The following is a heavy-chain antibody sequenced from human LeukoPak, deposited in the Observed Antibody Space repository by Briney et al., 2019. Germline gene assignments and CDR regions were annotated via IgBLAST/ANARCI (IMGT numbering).Heavy chain of an antibody. Sequence: GGSLRLSCEASGFTFSDYYINWIRQAPGRGREGIAYITGRGTSVYYADSVKGRFSVSRDNAANSVLLQMDSLRVDASAVYFCTSDPEYSDTWGQGTLVTVSS. D-gene: IGHD1-14*01. J-gene: IGHJ5*02. CDR2: ITGRGTSV. V-gene: IGHV3-11*01. CDR1: GFTFSDYY. CDR3: TSDPEYSDT.